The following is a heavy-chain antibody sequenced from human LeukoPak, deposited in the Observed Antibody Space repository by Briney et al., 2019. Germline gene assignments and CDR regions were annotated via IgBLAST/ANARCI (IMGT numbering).Heavy chain of an antibody. D-gene: IGHD3-22*01. CDR1: GFTFSSYS. CDR3: ARDVAYYDSSGPVFDY. V-gene: IGHV3-21*01. CDR2: ISSSSYI. J-gene: IGHJ4*02. Sequence: KSGGSLRLSCAASGFTFSSYSMNWVRQAPGKGLEWVSSISSSSYIYYADSVKGRFTISRDNAKNSLYLQMNSLRAEDMAVYYCARDVAYYDSSGPVFDYWGQGTLVTVSS.